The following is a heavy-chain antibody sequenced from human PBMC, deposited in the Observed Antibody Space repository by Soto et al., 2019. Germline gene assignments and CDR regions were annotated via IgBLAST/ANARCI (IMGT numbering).Heavy chain of an antibody. J-gene: IGHJ4*02. CDR1: GYTFTSYG. D-gene: IGHD6-13*01. Sequence: QVQLVQSGAEVKKPGASVKVSCKASGYTFTSYGISWVRQAPGQGLEWMGWISAYNGNTNCAQKIQGRVTMTTDTSASTAYVELRSLRSDDTAVYYCARVDGSSWKQPSDFWGQGTLGTGSS. CDR3: ARVDGSSWKQPSDF. CDR2: ISAYNGNT. V-gene: IGHV1-18*01.